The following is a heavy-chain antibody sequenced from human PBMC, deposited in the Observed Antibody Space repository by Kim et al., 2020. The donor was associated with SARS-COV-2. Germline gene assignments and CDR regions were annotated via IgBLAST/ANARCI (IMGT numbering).Heavy chain of an antibody. CDR3: AREYYDILTGAQGYFDY. Sequence: GGSLRLSCAASGFTFSSYGMHWVRQAPGKGLEWVAVIWYDGSNKYYADSVKGRFTISRDNSKNTLYLQMNSLRAEDTAVYYCAREYYDILTGAQGYFDYWGQGTLVTVSS. CDR2: IWYDGSNK. J-gene: IGHJ4*02. D-gene: IGHD3-9*01. CDR1: GFTFSSYG. V-gene: IGHV3-33*01.